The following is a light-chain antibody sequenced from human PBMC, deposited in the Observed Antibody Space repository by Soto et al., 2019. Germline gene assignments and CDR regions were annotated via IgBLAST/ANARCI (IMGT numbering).Light chain of an antibody. CDR3: QQRSNWPPIMYT. J-gene: IGKJ2*01. CDR1: QSVSSY. V-gene: IGKV3-11*01. CDR2: DAY. Sequence: EIVLTQSPATLSLSPGERATLSCRASQSVSSYLAWYQQKPGQAPRLLIYDAYNRATGIPARFSGSGSGTDFTLTISSLEPEDFAVYYCQQRSNWPPIMYTFGQGTKLEIK.